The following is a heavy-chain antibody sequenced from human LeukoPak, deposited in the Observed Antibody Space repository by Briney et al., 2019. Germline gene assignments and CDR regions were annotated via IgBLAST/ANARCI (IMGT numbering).Heavy chain of an antibody. D-gene: IGHD6-19*01. V-gene: IGHV4-61*01. CDR2: IYYSGST. CDR1: GVSISSGSYY. CDR3: ARDTQYSSGWYVYYYYYMDV. Sequence: SETLSLTCTVSGVSISSGSYYWSWIRQPPGKGLEWIGYIYYSGSTNYNPSLKSRVTMSVDTSKNQFSLKLSSVTAADTAVYYCARDTQYSSGWYVYYYYYMDVWGKGTTVTVSS. J-gene: IGHJ6*03.